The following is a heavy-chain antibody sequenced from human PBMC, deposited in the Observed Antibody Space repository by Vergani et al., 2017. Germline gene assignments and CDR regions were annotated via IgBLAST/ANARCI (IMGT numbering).Heavy chain of an antibody. V-gene: IGHV1-2*02. CDR2: INRNSGGT. J-gene: IGHJ3*02. D-gene: IGHD3-22*01. CDR1: GDTFTGYY. Sequence: QVQLVQSGAEVKKPGGSVKVSCKASGDTFTGYYMHWVRQAPGQGREWMGWINRNSGGTNYVQKCQGRVTMTRDTSISTAYMELSRLRPDDTAVYYCARVLKVVVPFRAHAAFDIGGEASMVSVSS. CDR3: ARVLKVVVPFRAHAAFDI.